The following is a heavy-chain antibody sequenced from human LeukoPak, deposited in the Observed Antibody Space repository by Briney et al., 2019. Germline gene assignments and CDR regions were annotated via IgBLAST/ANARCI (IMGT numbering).Heavy chain of an antibody. CDR2: INPSGGST. CDR3: ARGFHSGSVPPGENAFDI. CDR1: GYTFTSYY. Sequence: GASVKVSCKASGYTFTSYYMHWVRQAPGQGLEWMGIINPSGGSTSYAQKFQGRVTMTRDMSTSTVYMELSSLRSEDTAVYYCARGFHSGSVPPGENAFDIWGQGTMVTVSS. V-gene: IGHV1-46*01. D-gene: IGHD1-26*01. J-gene: IGHJ3*02.